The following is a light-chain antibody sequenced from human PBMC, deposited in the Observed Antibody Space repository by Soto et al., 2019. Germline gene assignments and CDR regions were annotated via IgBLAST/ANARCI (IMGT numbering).Light chain of an antibody. V-gene: IGKV3-15*01. CDR2: GAS. J-gene: IGKJ4*01. CDR1: QNIISD. Sequence: EIVMTQSPAILSVSLGERATLSCRASQNIISDLAWYQHKPGQAPRLLIYGASTRATGIPARFSGSGSGTEFTLTISSLQSEDFAIYYCKQYDDWPLTFGGGTKVEIK. CDR3: KQYDDWPLT.